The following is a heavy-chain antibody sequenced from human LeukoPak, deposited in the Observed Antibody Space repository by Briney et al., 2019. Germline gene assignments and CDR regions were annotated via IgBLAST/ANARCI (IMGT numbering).Heavy chain of an antibody. CDR3: AREEVKSFDN. CDR1: GFSFSGYW. J-gene: IGHJ4*02. Sequence: KPGGSLSLSCAASGFSFSGYWMTWVRQAPGKGLEWVANIKQDGSETSYVTSVRGRFTISRDNAKNSLYLQMNNLRVEDTAVYFCAREEVKSFDNWGQGTLVTVSS. V-gene: IGHV3-7*03. CDR2: IKQDGSET.